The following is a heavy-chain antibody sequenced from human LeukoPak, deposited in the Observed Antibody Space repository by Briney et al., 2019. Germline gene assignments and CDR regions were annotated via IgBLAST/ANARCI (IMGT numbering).Heavy chain of an antibody. CDR3: ADSRDGYNYGAFDI. CDR2: IYYSGST. CDR1: GGSISSSSYY. V-gene: IGHV4-39*01. J-gene: IGHJ3*02. Sequence: SETLSLTCTVSGGSISSSSYYWGWIRQPPGKGLEWIGSIYYSGSTYYNPSLKSRVTISVDTSKNQFSLKLSSVTAADTAAYYCADSRDGYNYGAFDIWGQGTMVTVSS. D-gene: IGHD5-24*01.